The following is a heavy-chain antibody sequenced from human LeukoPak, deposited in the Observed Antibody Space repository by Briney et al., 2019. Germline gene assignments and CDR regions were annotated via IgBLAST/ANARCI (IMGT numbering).Heavy chain of an antibody. D-gene: IGHD3-10*01. Sequence: GGSLRLSCAASGFTFSNAWMSWVRQAPGKGLEWVSYISSSSSYTNFAGSVKGRFTISRDNAKTSVYLQMNSLRAEDTAVYYCARVPTGEFEFDYWGQGTPVTVSS. J-gene: IGHJ4*02. CDR1: GFTFSNAW. V-gene: IGHV3-11*05. CDR3: ARVPTGEFEFDY. CDR2: ISSSSSYT.